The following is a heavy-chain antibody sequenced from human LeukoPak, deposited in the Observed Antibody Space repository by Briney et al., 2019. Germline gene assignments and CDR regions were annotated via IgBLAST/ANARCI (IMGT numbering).Heavy chain of an antibody. CDR1: GFTFSSYA. CDR2: INWNGGST. Sequence: GGSLRLSCAASGFTFSSYAMSWVRQAPGKGLEWVSGINWNGGSTGYADSVKGRFTISRDNAKNSLYLQMNSLRAEDTALYYCARDHSSSLPIIWGQGTLVTVSS. D-gene: IGHD6-13*01. V-gene: IGHV3-20*04. J-gene: IGHJ4*02. CDR3: ARDHSSSLPII.